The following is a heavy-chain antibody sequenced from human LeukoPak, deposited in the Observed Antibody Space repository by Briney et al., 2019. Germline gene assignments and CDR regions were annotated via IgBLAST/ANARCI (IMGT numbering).Heavy chain of an antibody. CDR2: INPSGGST. D-gene: IGHD3-10*02. CDR1: GYTFNSYY. J-gene: IGHJ1*01. Sequence: ASVKVSCKASGYTFNSYYIHWVRQAPGQGLEWMGIINPSGGSTSYPQKFQDRVTMTRDTSTSTVYMELSSLKSDDTAIYYCARGVFGELEKLMFQHWGQGTLVTVSS. V-gene: IGHV1-46*02. CDR3: ARGVFGELEKLMFQH.